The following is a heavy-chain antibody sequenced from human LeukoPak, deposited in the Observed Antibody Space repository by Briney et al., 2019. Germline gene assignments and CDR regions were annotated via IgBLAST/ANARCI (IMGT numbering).Heavy chain of an antibody. V-gene: IGHV3-33*01. CDR3: VRDGVGATTYFGYFDH. D-gene: IGHD1-26*01. CDR2: IRFDGSNI. CDR1: GISFSAHG. J-gene: IGHJ4*02. Sequence: PGRSVRLSCAASGISFSAHGMHWVRQAPGKGLEWVAIIRFDGSNIHYADSVKGRFTISRDNSKNTLYLQMNSLRAEDTAVYYCVRDGVGATTYFGYFDHWGQGNLVTVSS.